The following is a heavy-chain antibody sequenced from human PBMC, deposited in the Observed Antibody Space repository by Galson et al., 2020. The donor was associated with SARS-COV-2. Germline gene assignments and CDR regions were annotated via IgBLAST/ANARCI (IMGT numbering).Heavy chain of an antibody. CDR3: ARLDYYHTDAFDI. Sequence: SETLSLTCTVSGGSISSGTYYWTWIRQPAGKGLEWIRQIYTSGSTNYNPSLKSRVTISADTSKNQFSLKLTSVTAADTAVYYCARLDYYHTDAFDIWGQGTVVIVSS. J-gene: IGHJ3*02. CDR2: IYTSGST. V-gene: IGHV4-61*09. D-gene: IGHD3-22*01. CDR1: GGSISSGTYY.